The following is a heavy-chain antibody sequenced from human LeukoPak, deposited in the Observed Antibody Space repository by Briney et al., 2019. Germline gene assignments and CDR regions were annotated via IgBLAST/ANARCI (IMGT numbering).Heavy chain of an antibody. CDR2: INPNSGGT. CDR3: ARGGLWFGELLIASNWFDP. D-gene: IGHD3-10*01. J-gene: IGHJ5*02. CDR1: GYTFTSYG. Sequence: ASVKVSCKASGYTFTSYGMSWVRQAPGQGLEWMGWINPNSGGTNYAQKFQGWVTMTRDTSISTAYMELSRLRSDDTAVYYCARGGLWFGELLIASNWFDPWGQGTLVTVSS. V-gene: IGHV1-2*04.